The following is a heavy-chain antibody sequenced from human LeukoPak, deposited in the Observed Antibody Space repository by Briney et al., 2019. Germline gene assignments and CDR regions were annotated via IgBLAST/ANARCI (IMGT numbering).Heavy chain of an antibody. V-gene: IGHV3-64*01. CDR3: ARGDSGSYSY. J-gene: IGHJ4*02. D-gene: IGHD1-26*01. CDR2: ISSNGGST. Sequence: PGGSLRLSCAASGFTFSSYAMHWVRQAPGKGLEYVSAISSNGGSTYYANSVKGRFNISRDNSKNTMYLQMGSLRAEDMAVYYCARGDSGSYSYWGQGTLVTVSS. CDR1: GFTFSSYA.